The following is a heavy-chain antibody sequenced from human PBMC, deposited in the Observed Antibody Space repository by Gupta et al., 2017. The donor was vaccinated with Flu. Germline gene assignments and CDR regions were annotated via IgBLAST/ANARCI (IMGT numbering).Heavy chain of an antibody. D-gene: IGHD6-13*01. J-gene: IGHJ4*02. CDR2: INPNSGGT. Sequence: IHWVRQAPGQGLEWMGRINPNSGGTTCAQQFLDRVTLTSDTSISTVYMALSRMTSADTVVYYCARVADGCSSSSYHPFDYCGQ. CDR3: ARVADGCSSSSYHPFDY. V-gene: IGHV1-2*05.